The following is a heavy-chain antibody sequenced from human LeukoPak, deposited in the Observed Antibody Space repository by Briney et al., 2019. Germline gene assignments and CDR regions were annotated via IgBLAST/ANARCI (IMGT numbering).Heavy chain of an antibody. Sequence: ASVKVSCKASGYTFTSYGISWVRQAPGQGLEWMGWISAYNGNTNYAQKLQGRVPMTTDTSTSTTYMELRSLRSDDTAVYYCARAVQDYYDSSGKDHRLDYWGQGTLVTVSS. D-gene: IGHD3-22*01. V-gene: IGHV1-18*01. J-gene: IGHJ4*02. CDR1: GYTFTSYG. CDR2: ISAYNGNT. CDR3: ARAVQDYYDSSGKDHRLDY.